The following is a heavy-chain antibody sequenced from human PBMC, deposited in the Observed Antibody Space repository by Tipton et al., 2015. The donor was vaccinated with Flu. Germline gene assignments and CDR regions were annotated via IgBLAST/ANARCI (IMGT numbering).Heavy chain of an antibody. CDR3: ARSGAY. V-gene: IGHV4-61*09. D-gene: IGHD2-15*01. J-gene: IGHJ1*01. CDR2: IHTSGRS. CDR1: GGSISSGNYY. Sequence: TLSLTCTVSGGSISSGNYYWSRIRQPAGKGLEWVGHIHTSGRSNYNPSLKSRVTISIDTSKNQFYLKLNSVTAADTAIYYCARSGAYWGQGTLVTVSS.